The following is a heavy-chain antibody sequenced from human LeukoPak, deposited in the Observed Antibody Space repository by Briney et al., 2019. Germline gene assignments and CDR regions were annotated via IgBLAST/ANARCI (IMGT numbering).Heavy chain of an antibody. CDR3: ARSGAGYSGYDSSFDY. D-gene: IGHD5-12*01. CDR2: INSDGSST. J-gene: IGHJ4*02. Sequence: PGGSLRLSCAASGFTFSSYWMHWVRQAPGKGLVWVSRINSDGSSTSYADSVKGRFTISRDNAKNSLYLQMNSLRAEDTAVYYCARSGAGYSGYDSSFDYWGQGTLVTVSS. CDR1: GFTFSSYW. V-gene: IGHV3-74*01.